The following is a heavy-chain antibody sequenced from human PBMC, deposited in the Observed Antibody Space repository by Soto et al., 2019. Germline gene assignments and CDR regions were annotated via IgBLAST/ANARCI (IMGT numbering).Heavy chain of an antibody. Sequence: GGSLRLSCAASGFTFSRYWMHWVRQAPGKGLVWVSRIYSDASSTDYADSVKGRFTISRDNSKNTLYLQMNSLRAEDTAVYYCAKDDRSIEGSSWGQGTLVTVSS. CDR3: AKDDRSIEGSS. V-gene: IGHV3-74*01. J-gene: IGHJ4*02. CDR2: IYSDASST. CDR1: GFTFSRYW. D-gene: IGHD6-6*01.